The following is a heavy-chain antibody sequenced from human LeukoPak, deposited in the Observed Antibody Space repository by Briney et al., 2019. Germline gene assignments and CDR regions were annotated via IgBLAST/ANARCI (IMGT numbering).Heavy chain of an antibody. D-gene: IGHD3-3*01. J-gene: IGHJ6*02. CDR3: ARKGESGYGMDV. CDR1: GFIFTDYW. CDR2: IRGDGRAT. V-gene: IGHV3-74*01. Sequence: GGSLRLSCAASGFIFTDYWMHWVRQAPGKELVWVARIRGDGRATTYADSVKGRFTISRDNAMNTVFLQMNSLRAEDTAVYYCARKGESGYGMDVWGQGTTVTVSS.